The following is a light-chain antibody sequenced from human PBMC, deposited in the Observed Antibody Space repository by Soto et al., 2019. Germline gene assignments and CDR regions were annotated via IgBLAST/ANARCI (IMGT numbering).Light chain of an antibody. V-gene: IGLV1-47*02. J-gene: IGLJ2*01. CDR3: AAWDDSLSVVL. CDR1: SSNIGSNY. Sequence: QSVLTQPPSASGTPGQRVTISCSGSSSNIGSNYVYWYQQLPGTAPKLLIYTNNQRPSGVPDRFSGSKSGTSASLAISGLRSEDEADYYCAAWDDSLSVVLFGGVTKLTVL. CDR2: TNN.